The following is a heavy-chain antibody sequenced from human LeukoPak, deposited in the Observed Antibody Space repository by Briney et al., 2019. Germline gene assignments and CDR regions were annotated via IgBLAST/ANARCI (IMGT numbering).Heavy chain of an antibody. CDR1: GFSLSTSGVG. D-gene: IGHD5-18*01. CDR3: AHSDTAMVPSPFDF. Sequence: SGPTLVNPAQTLTLTCTFSGFSLSTSGVGVGWIRQPPGKALEWLALIYWDDDKRYSPSLKSRLTITKEPSKNQVVLTMTNMDPVDTATYYCAHSDTAMVPSPFDFWGQGALVTVSS. J-gene: IGHJ4*02. CDR2: IYWDDDK. V-gene: IGHV2-5*02.